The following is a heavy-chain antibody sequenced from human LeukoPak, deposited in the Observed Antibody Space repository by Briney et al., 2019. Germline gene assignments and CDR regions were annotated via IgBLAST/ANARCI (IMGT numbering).Heavy chain of an antibody. CDR2: IYSSGSA. D-gene: IGHD3-10*01. Sequence: KSSETLSLTCTVSGGSISSNSWSWFRQPPGKGLEWIGDIYSSGSASYNPSLQSRLLISIDTSKNHFSLELSSVTAADTAVYFCAKADLPVRSPYNWFDPWGQGTLVTVSS. CDR1: GGSISSNS. J-gene: IGHJ5*02. CDR3: AKADLPVRSPYNWFDP. V-gene: IGHV4-59*12.